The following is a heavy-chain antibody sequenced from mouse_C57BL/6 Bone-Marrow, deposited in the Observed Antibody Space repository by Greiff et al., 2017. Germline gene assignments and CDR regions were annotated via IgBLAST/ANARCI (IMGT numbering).Heavy chain of an antibody. J-gene: IGHJ1*03. CDR3: AKTYDSNYRWYFDV. CDR2: IWRGGST. Sequence: QVQLKQSGPGLVQPSQSLSITCTVSGFSLTSYGVHWVRQSPGKGLEWLGVIWRGGSTDYIAAFMSRLSITKDNSKSQVFFKINSLQADDTAIYYCAKTYDSNYRWYFDVWGTGTTVTVSS. CDR1: GFSLTSYG. V-gene: IGHV2-5*01. D-gene: IGHD2-5*01.